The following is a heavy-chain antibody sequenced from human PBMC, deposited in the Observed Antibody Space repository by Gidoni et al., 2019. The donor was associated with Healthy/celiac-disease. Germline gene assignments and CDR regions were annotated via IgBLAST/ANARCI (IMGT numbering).Heavy chain of an antibody. CDR2: IYYSGST. D-gene: IGHD6-19*01. CDR1: GRSISSSSYY. CDR3: ARRITLGWYGP. Sequence: QMHLQESGPGLVNPSATLSLTCTVSGRSISSSSYYWGWIRQPPGKGLEWIGSIYYSGSTYYNPALKSRVTRSVDTSKNQFSLKRSSVTAADTAVYYCARRITLGWYGPWGQGTLVTVSS. J-gene: IGHJ5*02. V-gene: IGHV4-39*01.